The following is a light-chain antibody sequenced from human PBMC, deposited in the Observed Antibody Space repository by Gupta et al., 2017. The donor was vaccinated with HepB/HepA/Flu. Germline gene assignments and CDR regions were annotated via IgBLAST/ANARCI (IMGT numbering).Light chain of an antibody. CDR2: AAS. J-gene: IGKJ3*01. V-gene: IGKV1-16*01. CDR3: QQYKISPYT. Sequence: DMQMTRSPSSLSAYLGDRVTITCWARQDISNFLPLLQQQPGKSPKSLIFAASRLQSGVPSRFRGSRSGTDFALTITSLQPKDFATYYCQQYKISPYTFGPGTKV. CDR1: QDISNF.